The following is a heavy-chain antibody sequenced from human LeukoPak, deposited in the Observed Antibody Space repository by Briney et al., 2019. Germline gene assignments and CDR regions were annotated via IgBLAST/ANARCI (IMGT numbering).Heavy chain of an antibody. CDR2: ISGSGGST. Sequence: GGSLRLSCAASGFTFSSYAMSWVRQAPGKGLEWVSAISGSGGSTYYADSVKGRFTISRDNSKNTLYLQMNSLRAEDTAVYYCAKDLGSVVTPPSLDFWGQGTLVTVSS. D-gene: IGHD4-23*01. CDR1: GFTFSSYA. J-gene: IGHJ4*02. V-gene: IGHV3-23*01. CDR3: AKDLGSVVTPPSLDF.